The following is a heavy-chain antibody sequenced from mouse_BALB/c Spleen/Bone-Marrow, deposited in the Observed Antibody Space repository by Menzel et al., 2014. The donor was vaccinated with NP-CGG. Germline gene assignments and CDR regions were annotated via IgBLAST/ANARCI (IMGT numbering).Heavy chain of an antibody. CDR2: IDPSDSYT. J-gene: IGHJ3*01. D-gene: IGHD3-1*01. CDR3: ARRELGPRWFTY. CDR1: GYTFTSYW. Sequence: QVQLKESGAEFVKPGASVKLSCKASGYTFTSYWMHWVKQRPGQGLEWIGEIDPSDSYTNYSQKFKGKVTLTVDKSSSTAYMQLSSLTSEDSAVYYCARRELGPRWFTYWGQGTLVTVSA. V-gene: IGHV1-69*02.